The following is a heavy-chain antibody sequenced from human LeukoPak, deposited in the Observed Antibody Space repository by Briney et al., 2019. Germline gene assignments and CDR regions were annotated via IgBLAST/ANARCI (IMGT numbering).Heavy chain of an antibody. Sequence: GGSLRLSCAASGFXFSSYWIHWVRQAPGKGLVWGSSINSDGSSTTYADSVQGRFTISRDNAKNTLYLQMNSLRADDTAVYYCARSVYSYYANWFDPWGQGTLVTVSS. CDR2: INSDGSST. V-gene: IGHV3-74*01. D-gene: IGHD4-11*01. J-gene: IGHJ5*02. CDR3: ARSVYSYYANWFDP. CDR1: GFXFSSYW.